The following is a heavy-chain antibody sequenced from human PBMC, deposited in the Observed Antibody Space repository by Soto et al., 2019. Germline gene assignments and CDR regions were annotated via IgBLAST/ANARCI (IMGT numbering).Heavy chain of an antibody. Sequence: QVQLQQWGAGLLKPSETLSLTCAVYGGSFRGYYWSWIRQPPGKGLEWIGEINHSGSTNYNPSLKSRVTISVDTSKNQFSLKLSSVTAADTAVYYCARGSSIAARQHYYYGMDVWGQGTTVTVSS. CDR1: GGSFRGYY. D-gene: IGHD6-6*01. V-gene: IGHV4-34*01. CDR2: INHSGST. CDR3: ARGSSIAARQHYYYGMDV. J-gene: IGHJ6*02.